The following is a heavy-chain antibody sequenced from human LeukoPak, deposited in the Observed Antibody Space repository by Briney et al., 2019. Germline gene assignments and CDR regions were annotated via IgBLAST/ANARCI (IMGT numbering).Heavy chain of an antibody. CDR3: AKDGPLGATVPYDAFDI. D-gene: IGHD1-26*01. J-gene: IGHJ3*02. CDR2: ISGSGGST. Sequence: GGSLRLSCAASGFTFSRYTMNWVRQAPGKGLEWVSAISGSGGSTYYADSVKGRFTISRDNSKNTLYLQMNSLRAEDTAVYYCAKDGPLGATVPYDAFDIWGQGTMVTVSS. CDR1: GFTFSRYT. V-gene: IGHV3-23*01.